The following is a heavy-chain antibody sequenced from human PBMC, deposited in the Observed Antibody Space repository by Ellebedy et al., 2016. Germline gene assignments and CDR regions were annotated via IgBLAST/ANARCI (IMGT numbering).Heavy chain of an antibody. D-gene: IGHD1-14*01. CDR1: GFTFSSNA. J-gene: IGHJ4*02. V-gene: IGHV3-23*01. Sequence: GESLKISXAASGFTFSSNAMSWVRQAPGKGLEWVSAISGSGDTTVYADSVKGRFTISRDNSRNTVYLQMNSLRAEDTAVYYCAGRTPFDYWGQGTLVTVSS. CDR2: ISGSGDTT. CDR3: AGRTPFDY.